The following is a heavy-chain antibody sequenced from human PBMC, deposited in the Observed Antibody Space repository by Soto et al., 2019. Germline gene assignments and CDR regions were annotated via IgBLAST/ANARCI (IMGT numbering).Heavy chain of an antibody. CDR3: AASEVGIISVLGT. J-gene: IGHJ5*02. CDR1: GGSMKNFF. Sequence: SETLSLTCTVSGGSMKNFFWSWIRQPPGKGLEWIGYIPYSGGPTYTPSLKSRVSIAIDTSRNQFSLRLTSVTTADTAVYYCAASEVGIISVLGTWGQGTLVTVSS. CDR2: IPYSGGP. V-gene: IGHV4-59*01. D-gene: IGHD3-10*02.